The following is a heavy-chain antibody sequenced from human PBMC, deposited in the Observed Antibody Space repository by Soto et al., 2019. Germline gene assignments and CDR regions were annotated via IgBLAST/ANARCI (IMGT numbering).Heavy chain of an antibody. J-gene: IGHJ6*02. CDR2: ISSSSSTI. D-gene: IGHD4-17*01. Sequence: AGGSLRLSCAASGFTFSSYSMNWVRQAPGKGLEWVSYISSSSSTIYYADFVKGRFTISRDNAKNSLHLQMNSLRDEDTAVYYCARDGTVTTYYYSYYGIDVSGQGATVNVSS. CDR3: ARDGTVTTYYYSYYGIDV. CDR1: GFTFSSYS. V-gene: IGHV3-48*02.